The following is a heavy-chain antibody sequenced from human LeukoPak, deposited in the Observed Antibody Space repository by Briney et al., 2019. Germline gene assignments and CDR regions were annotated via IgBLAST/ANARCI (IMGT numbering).Heavy chain of an antibody. D-gene: IGHD6-13*01. CDR1: GGSISNKY. CDR2: IYYSGST. J-gene: IGHJ2*01. CDR3: ARVVAAAGILGWWYFDL. Sequence: SETLSLTCTVSGGSISNKYWSWIRQPPGKGLEWIGNIYYSGSTNYNPSLKSRVTISVDTSKNQFSLKLSSVTAADTAVYYCARVVAAAGILGWWYFDLWGRGTLVTVSS. V-gene: IGHV4-59*01.